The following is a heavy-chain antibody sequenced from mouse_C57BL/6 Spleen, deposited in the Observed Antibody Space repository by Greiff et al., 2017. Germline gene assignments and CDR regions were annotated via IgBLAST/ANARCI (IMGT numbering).Heavy chain of an antibody. V-gene: IGHV1-50*01. D-gene: IGHD1-1*01. Sequence: VQLQQPGAELVKPGASVKLSCKASGYTFTSYWMQWVKQRPGQGLEWIGEIDPSDSYTNYNQKFKGKATLTVDTSSSTAYMQLSSLTSEASAVYYCARGRSTVVASFDYWGQGTTLTVSS. J-gene: IGHJ2*01. CDR3: ARGRSTVVASFDY. CDR2: IDPSDSYT. CDR1: GYTFTSYW.